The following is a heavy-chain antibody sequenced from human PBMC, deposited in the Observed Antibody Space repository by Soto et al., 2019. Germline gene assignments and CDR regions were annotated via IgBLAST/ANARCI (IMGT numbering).Heavy chain of an antibody. CDR2: INHSGST. D-gene: IGHD3-22*01. Sequence: KPSETLSLTCTVSGGSFSGYFWTWIRQPQGKGLEWLAEINHSGSTYYNPSLKSRVTISVDRSKNQFSLKLSSVTAADTAVYYCARLYYYDSSGYYVDYWGQGTLVTVSS. CDR3: ARLYYYDSSGYYVDY. CDR1: GGSFSGYF. V-gene: IGHV4-34*01. J-gene: IGHJ4*02.